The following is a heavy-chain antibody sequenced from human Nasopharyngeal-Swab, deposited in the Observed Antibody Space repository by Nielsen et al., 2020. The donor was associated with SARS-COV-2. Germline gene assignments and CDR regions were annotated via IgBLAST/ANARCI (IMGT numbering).Heavy chain of an antibody. V-gene: IGHV3-21*01. CDR1: GFTFNHFN. Sequence: GAALPISCAASGFTFNHFNFNWVRLAPGKGLEWVSSISSSSSYIYYADSVKGRFTISRDNAKNSLYLQMNSLRAEDTAVYYCARDGLDYDFWSAYFMDVWGQGTTVTVSS. J-gene: IGHJ6*02. CDR2: ISSSSSYI. CDR3: ARDGLDYDFWSAYFMDV. D-gene: IGHD3-3*01.